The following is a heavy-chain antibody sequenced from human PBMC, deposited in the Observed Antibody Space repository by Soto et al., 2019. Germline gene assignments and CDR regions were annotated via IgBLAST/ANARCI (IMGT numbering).Heavy chain of an antibody. J-gene: IGHJ6*02. CDR2: IFSNDEK. Sequence: QVTLKESGPVLVKPTETLTLTCTVSGFSLSNARMGVSWIRQPPGKALEWLAHIFSNDEKSYSTSLKSRLPISKDTSKSQVVLTMTSMDPVDTPTCYCARIWGPYYYYGMDVWGQGTTVTVSS. D-gene: IGHD7-27*01. CDR1: GFSLSNARMG. V-gene: IGHV2-26*01. CDR3: ARIWGPYYYYGMDV.